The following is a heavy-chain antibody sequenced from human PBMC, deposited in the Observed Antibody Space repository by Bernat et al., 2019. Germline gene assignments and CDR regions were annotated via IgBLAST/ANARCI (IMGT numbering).Heavy chain of an antibody. Sequence: QVQLQQWGAGLLKPSETLSLTCAVYGGSFSGYYWSWIRQPPGKGLEWIGEINHSGSTNYNPSLKSRVPISGYTSKNQFSLKLSAVTAADTAVYYCARGVPPPYSSSLFSYWGQETLVTVSP. CDR2: INHSGST. CDR3: ARGVPPPYSSSLFSY. V-gene: IGHV4-34*01. D-gene: IGHD6-6*01. CDR1: GGSFSGYY. J-gene: IGHJ4*02.